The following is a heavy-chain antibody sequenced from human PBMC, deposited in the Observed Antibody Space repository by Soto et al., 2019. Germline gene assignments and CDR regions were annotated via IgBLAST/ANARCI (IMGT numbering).Heavy chain of an antibody. CDR1: GASISSSY. J-gene: IGHJ3*02. D-gene: IGHD3-22*01. Sequence: SETLSLTCTVSGASISSSYWSWIRQSPGKGLEWIGYVFYSGSTNYNPSLKSRVTISVDTSKNQFSLKLKSVTAADTAVYYCARGYYDSSGQSNTFDIWGQGTMVT. CDR2: VFYSGST. CDR3: ARGYYDSSGQSNTFDI. V-gene: IGHV4-59*01.